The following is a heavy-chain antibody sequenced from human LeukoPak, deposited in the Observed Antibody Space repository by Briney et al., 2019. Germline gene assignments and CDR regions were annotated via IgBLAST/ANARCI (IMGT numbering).Heavy chain of an antibody. Sequence: SETLSLTCTVSGGSVSSRSYYWAWIRQPPGKGLEWIGSIYYSGGTYYSPSLKSRVTISVDTSKNQFSLKLSSVTAADTAVYYCARRDSSSWYNAFDFWGQGTMVTVSS. D-gene: IGHD6-13*01. CDR3: ARRDSSSWYNAFDF. CDR1: GGSVSSRSYY. J-gene: IGHJ3*01. CDR2: IYYSGGT. V-gene: IGHV4-39*01.